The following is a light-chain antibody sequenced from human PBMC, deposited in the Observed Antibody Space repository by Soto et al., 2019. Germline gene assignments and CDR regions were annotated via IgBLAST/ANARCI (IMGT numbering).Light chain of an antibody. J-gene: IGKJ1*01. Sequence: EIVLTQSPCTLSLSAGERATLSCRASQSVSSSYLAWYQQKPGQAPRLLIYGASSRATGIPDRFSGSVYGTDFNLTISRLETEDFAVYYCQQYGSSPWTFGQGTKVDIK. CDR1: QSVSSSY. CDR3: QQYGSSPWT. CDR2: GAS. V-gene: IGKV3-20*01.